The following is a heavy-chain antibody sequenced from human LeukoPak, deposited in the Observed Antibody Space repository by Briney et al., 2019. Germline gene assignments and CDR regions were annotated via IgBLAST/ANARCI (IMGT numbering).Heavy chain of an antibody. V-gene: IGHV4-59*08. CDR2: ISDIGSI. CDR1: GGSISSYY. J-gene: IGHJ4*02. CDR3: AGHHPRNTVDF. Sequence: PSETLSLTCTVSGGSISSYYWGRIRQPPGKGLEWIAYISDIGSINYNPSLKSRVTISLDTSKNQFSLKLSSVTAADTAVYYCAGHHPRNTVDFWGQGTLVTVSS. D-gene: IGHD2/OR15-2a*01.